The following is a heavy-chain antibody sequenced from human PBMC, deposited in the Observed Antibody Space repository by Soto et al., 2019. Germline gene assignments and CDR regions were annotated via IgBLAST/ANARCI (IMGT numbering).Heavy chain of an antibody. CDR3: ARGDPWLTPSNWFDP. CDR2: IYYSGST. J-gene: IGHJ5*02. Sequence: PSETLSLTCTVSGGSVSSGSYYWSWIRQPPGKGLEWIGYIYYSGSTNYNPSLKSRVTISVDTSKNQFSLKLSSVTAADTAVYYCARGDPWLTPSNWFDPWGQGILVTVSS. D-gene: IGHD5-18*01. CDR1: GGSVSSGSYY. V-gene: IGHV4-61*01.